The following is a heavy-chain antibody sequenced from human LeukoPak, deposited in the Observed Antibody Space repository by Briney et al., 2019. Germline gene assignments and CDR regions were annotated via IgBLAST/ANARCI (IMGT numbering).Heavy chain of an antibody. Sequence: ASVKVSCKASGYTFTSYYMHWVRQAPGQGLEWMGIINPSGGSTSHAQKFQDRVTMTRDTPTSTVHMELSSLRSEDTAVYYCARDVVNSSGWRYFDYWGQGTLVTVS. V-gene: IGHV1-46*01. CDR3: ARDVVNSSGWRYFDY. CDR2: INPSGGST. D-gene: IGHD6-19*01. J-gene: IGHJ4*02. CDR1: GYTFTSYY.